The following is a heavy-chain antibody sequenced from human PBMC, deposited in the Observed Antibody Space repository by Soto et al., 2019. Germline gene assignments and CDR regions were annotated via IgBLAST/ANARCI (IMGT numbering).Heavy chain of an antibody. Sequence: GGSLRLSCAVSGFIFSSSAMNWVRQAPGKGLECVSTISGSGVSKYYADSVKGRFTISRDNSNNTVSLQMNSLRAEDAAVYYCAKDRSPGATTWNVYWGQGTLVTVSS. CDR2: ISGSGVSK. CDR1: GFIFSSSA. J-gene: IGHJ4*02. V-gene: IGHV3-23*01. CDR3: AKDRSPGATTWNVY. D-gene: IGHD1-26*01.